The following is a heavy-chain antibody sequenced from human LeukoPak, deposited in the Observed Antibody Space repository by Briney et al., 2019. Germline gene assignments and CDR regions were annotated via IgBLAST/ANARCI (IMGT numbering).Heavy chain of an antibody. CDR2: IYHSGST. CDR3: AREGRYRYGYNEYHSYMDI. CDR1: GYSISSGYY. V-gene: IGHV4-38-2*02. Sequence: SETLSLTCTVSGYSISSGYYWGWIRQPPGKGLEWIGSIYHSGSTYYNPSLKSRVTISVDTSKNQFSLKLSSVTAAETAVYYCAREGRYRYGYNEYHSYMDIWGKGTTVTVSS. J-gene: IGHJ6*03. D-gene: IGHD5-24*01.